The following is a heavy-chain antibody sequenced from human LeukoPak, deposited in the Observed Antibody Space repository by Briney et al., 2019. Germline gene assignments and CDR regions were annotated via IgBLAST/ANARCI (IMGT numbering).Heavy chain of an antibody. J-gene: IGHJ3*02. D-gene: IGHD5-18*01. V-gene: IGHV4-39*07. Sequence: SETLSLTCTVSGGSISSSSYYWGWIRQPPGKGLEWIGSIYYSGSTYYNPSLKSRVTMSVDTSKNQFSLKLSSVTAADTAVYYCARDETAQKAFDIWGQGTMVTVSS. CDR3: ARDETAQKAFDI. CDR1: GGSISSSSYY. CDR2: IYYSGST.